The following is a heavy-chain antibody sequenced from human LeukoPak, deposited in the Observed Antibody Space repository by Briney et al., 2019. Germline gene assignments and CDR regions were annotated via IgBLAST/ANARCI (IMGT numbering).Heavy chain of an antibody. CDR3: ARDGWRRDGYNSGDWFDP. CDR1: GGTFSSYA. D-gene: IGHD5-24*01. CDR2: IIPIFGTA. Sequence: ASVKVSCKASGGTFSSYAISWVRQAPGQGLEWMGGIIPIFGTANYAQKFQGRVTITADESTGTAYMELSSLRSEDTAVYYCARDGWRRDGYNSGDWFDPWGQGTLVTVSS. V-gene: IGHV1-69*01. J-gene: IGHJ5*02.